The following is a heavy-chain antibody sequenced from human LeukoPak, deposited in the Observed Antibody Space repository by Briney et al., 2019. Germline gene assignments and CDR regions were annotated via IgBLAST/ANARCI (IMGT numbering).Heavy chain of an antibody. Sequence: GGSLRLSCAASGFTFSSYGMNWVRQAPGKGLEWVSYISSSGSTIYYADSVKGRFTISRDNAKNSLYLQMNSLRAEDTAVYYCARTPPDILTGYYWGGGYFDYWGQGTLVTVSS. D-gene: IGHD3-9*01. CDR2: ISSSGSTI. CDR1: GFTFSSYG. V-gene: IGHV3-48*03. CDR3: ARTPPDILTGYYWGGGYFDY. J-gene: IGHJ4*02.